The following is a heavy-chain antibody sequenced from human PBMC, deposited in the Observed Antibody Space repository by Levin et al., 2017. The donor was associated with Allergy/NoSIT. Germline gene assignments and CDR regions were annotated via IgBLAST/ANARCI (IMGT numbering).Heavy chain of an antibody. D-gene: IGHD3-22*01. J-gene: IGHJ6*02. Sequence: HGESLKISCKGSGYSFTSYWIGWVRQMPGKGLEWMGIIYPGDSDTRYSPSFQGQVTISADKSISTAYLQWSSLKASDTAMYYCARHQYYYDSSGYQYYYYGMDVWGQGTTVTVSS. CDR2: IYPGDSDT. CDR3: ARHQYYYDSSGYQYYYYGMDV. CDR1: GYSFTSYW. V-gene: IGHV5-51*01.